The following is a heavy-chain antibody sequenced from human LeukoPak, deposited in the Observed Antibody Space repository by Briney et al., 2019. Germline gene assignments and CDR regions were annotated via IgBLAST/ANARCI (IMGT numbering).Heavy chain of an antibody. CDR1: GFTFSSYS. CDR3: AKATYYYDSSGYRGGYFDY. D-gene: IGHD3-22*01. J-gene: IGHJ4*02. CDR2: IRYDGSNK. V-gene: IGHV3-30*02. Sequence: SGGSLRLSCAASGFTFSSYSMNWVRQAPGKGLEWVAFIRYDGSNKYYADSVKGRFTISRDNSKNTLYLQMNSLRAEDTAVYYCAKATYYYDSSGYRGGYFDYWGQGTLVTVSS.